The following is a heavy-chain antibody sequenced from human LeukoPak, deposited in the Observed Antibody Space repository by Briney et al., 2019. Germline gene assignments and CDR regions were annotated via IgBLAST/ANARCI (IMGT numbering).Heavy chain of an antibody. D-gene: IGHD3-22*01. Sequence: KPSETLSLTCSVSGGSISSFDWSWVRQPAGKGLEWIGRISTRGNADYNPSLKSRVTLSVDTSKNQFSLKLSSVTAADTAMYYCASDSFYDSGGYFYYWGQGTLVTVSS. CDR1: GGSISSFD. CDR2: ISTRGNA. J-gene: IGHJ4*02. CDR3: ASDSFYDSGGYFYY. V-gene: IGHV4-4*07.